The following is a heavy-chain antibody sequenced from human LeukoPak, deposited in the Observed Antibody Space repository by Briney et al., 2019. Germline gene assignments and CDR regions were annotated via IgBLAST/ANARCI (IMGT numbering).Heavy chain of an antibody. Sequence: GESPKISCSGSAYSFLDYWIGWVGQMAGRGAEWRGFFFPHDCGIKYSSSFQGQVTISVDKAIITAYVKWSRPKASDSAMYCCTRYGLKGCATSGNCYSSYYYYGMDVWGQGTAVTVSS. J-gene: IGHJ6*02. D-gene: IGHD2-21*02. CDR3: TRYGLKGCATSGNCYSSYYYYGMDV. CDR2: FFPHDCGI. CDR1: AYSFLDYW. V-gene: IGHV5-51*01.